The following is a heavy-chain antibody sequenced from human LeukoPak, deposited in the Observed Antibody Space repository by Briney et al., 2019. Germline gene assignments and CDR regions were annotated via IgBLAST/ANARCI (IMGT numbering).Heavy chain of an antibody. CDR3: ARFRPDSSGQY. D-gene: IGHD3-22*01. J-gene: IGHJ4*02. CDR2: ISSGGRTI. V-gene: IGHV3-11*04. CDR1: GFTFSDYY. Sequence: GGSLRLSCAASGFTFSDYYMSWIRQAPGKGLEWVSYISSGGRTIYYADSVKGRFTMSRDNAKNSLYLQMNSLRAEDTAVYYCARFRPDSSGQYWGQGTLVTVSS.